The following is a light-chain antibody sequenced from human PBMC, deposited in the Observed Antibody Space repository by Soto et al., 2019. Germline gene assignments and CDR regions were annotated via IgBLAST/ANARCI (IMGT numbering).Light chain of an antibody. CDR2: DAS. CDR1: QSVSSSY. CDR3: QPYGTSPRT. V-gene: IGKV3-20*01. J-gene: IGKJ1*01. Sequence: EIVLTQSPGTLSLSPGERATLSCRASQSVSSSYLAWYQQKPGQAPRLLIYDASSRATGIPDRFSGSGSGTDSTLTISRLEPEDFAVYYCQPYGTSPRTVGQGTKVEIK.